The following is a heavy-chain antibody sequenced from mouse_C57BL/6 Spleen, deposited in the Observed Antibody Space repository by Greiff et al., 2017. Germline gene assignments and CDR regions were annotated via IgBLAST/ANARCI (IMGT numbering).Heavy chain of an antibody. D-gene: IGHD2-5*01. J-gene: IGHJ3*01. Sequence: QVQLKESGAELVRPGTSVKMSCKASGYTFTNYWIGWAKQRPGHGLEWIGDIYPGGGYTKYNEKFKGKATLTSDKSSSTAYMQFSSLTSEDSAIYYCARWDSNPFAYWGQGTLVTVSA. CDR2: IYPGGGYT. CDR3: ARWDSNPFAY. V-gene: IGHV1-63*01. CDR1: GYTFTNYW.